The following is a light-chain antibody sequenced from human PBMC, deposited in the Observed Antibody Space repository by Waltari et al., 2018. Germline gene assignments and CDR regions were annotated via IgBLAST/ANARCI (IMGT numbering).Light chain of an antibody. J-gene: IGKJ5*01. V-gene: IGKV3-15*01. Sequence: EVVMTQSPATLSVSAGERASLSCRASQSIATNLAWYQQKPGQSPRLLVYDASTRAPSIPARFRGSGSGTEFTLTISSLQSEDSAVYYCQQYNRWPPITFGQGTRLEIK. CDR2: DAS. CDR3: QQYNRWPPIT. CDR1: QSIATN.